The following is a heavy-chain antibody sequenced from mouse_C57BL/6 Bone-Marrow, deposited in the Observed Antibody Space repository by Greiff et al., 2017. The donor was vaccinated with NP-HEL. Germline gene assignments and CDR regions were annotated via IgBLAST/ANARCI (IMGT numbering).Heavy chain of an antibody. CDR3: ARDYDVGYWYFDV. J-gene: IGHJ1*03. CDR2: ILPSIGRT. V-gene: IGHV15-2*01. CDR1: DSEVFPIAY. D-gene: IGHD2-4*01. Sequence: QVQLKESGSELRSPGSSVKLSCKDFDSEVFPIAYMSWVRQKPGHGFEWIGGILPSIGRTIYGEKFEDKATLDADTLSNTAYLELNSLTSEDSAIYYCARDYDVGYWYFDVWGTGTTVTVSS.